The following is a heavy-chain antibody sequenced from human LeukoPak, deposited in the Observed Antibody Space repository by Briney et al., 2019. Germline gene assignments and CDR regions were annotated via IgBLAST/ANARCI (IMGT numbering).Heavy chain of an antibody. CDR2: IYYSGST. Sequence: SETLSLTCTVSGGSISSSSYYWGWIRQPPGKGLEWIGSIYYSGSTYYNPSLKSRVTISVDTSKNQFSLKLSSATAADTAVYYCARGGRGIEVVVTAIRGAEYFQHWGQGTLVTVSS. CDR1: GGSISSSSYY. D-gene: IGHD2-21*02. J-gene: IGHJ1*01. V-gene: IGHV4-39*07. CDR3: ARGGRGIEVVVTAIRGAEYFQH.